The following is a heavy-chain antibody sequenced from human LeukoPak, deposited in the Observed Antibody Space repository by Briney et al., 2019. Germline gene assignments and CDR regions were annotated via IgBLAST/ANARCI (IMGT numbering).Heavy chain of an antibody. J-gene: IGHJ4*02. V-gene: IGHV4-59*11. D-gene: IGHD1-26*01. CDR1: GGSISGHY. CDR3: VRVVTGSVDY. CDR2: IYYTGDT. Sequence: SETLSLTCTVSGGSISGHYWGWIRQPPGKGLEWIGYIYYTGDTNYIPSLKSRVTISVDTSKNQSSLRLGSVTAADTALYYCVRVVTGSVDYWGRGTLVTVSS.